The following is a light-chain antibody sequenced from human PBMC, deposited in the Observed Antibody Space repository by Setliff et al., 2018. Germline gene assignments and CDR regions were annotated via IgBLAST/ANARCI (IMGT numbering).Light chain of an antibody. CDR3: QSYGGSLGGYV. CDR1: SSDIGAGYG. J-gene: IGLJ1*01. V-gene: IGLV1-40*01. CDR2: GNS. Sequence: VLTQPPSVSGAPGQRVTISCTGTSSDIGAGYGVHWYQQLPGTAPKLLIYGNSNRPSGVPDRFSGSKSGTSASLAIAGLQAEDEADYYCQSYGGSLGGYVFGTGTKVTVL.